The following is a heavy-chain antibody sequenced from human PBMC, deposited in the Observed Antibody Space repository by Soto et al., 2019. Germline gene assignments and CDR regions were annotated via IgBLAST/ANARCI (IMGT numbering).Heavy chain of an antibody. D-gene: IGHD4-17*01. J-gene: IGHJ5*02. CDR2: MNPNSGNT. Sequence: QVQLVQSGAEVKKPGASVKVSCKASGYTFTSYDINWVRQATVQGFEYLGWMNPNSGNTGYVKKFQGRVTMTRDTSMSTSYMELSSLRSEDTAVYYCARGIQYGDYSSWFDPWGPGTLGTFSS. V-gene: IGHV1-8*01. CDR3: ARGIQYGDYSSWFDP. CDR1: GYTFTSYD.